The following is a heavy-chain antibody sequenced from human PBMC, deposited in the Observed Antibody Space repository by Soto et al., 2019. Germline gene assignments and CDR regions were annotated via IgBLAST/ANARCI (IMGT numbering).Heavy chain of an antibody. CDR3: AREEFFNSGFDS. J-gene: IGHJ4*02. D-gene: IGHD3-10*01. CDR1: GGSISSSSHY. V-gene: IGHV4-39*02. Sequence: QLQLQESGPGLVKPSETLSLTCTVSGGSISSSSHYWGWIRQPPGKGLEWIGNIYSSGSTYYNPSLKSRITISVDTSKNQFSLKLSSATAAETAVYYCAREEFFNSGFDSWGQGTLVTVSS. CDR2: IYSSGST.